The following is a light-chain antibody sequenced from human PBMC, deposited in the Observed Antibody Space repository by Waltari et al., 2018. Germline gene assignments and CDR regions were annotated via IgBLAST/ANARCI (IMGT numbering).Light chain of an antibody. V-gene: IGLV2-23*02. J-gene: IGLJ1*01. CDR1: SGYVGIYTL. CDR3: CSYAGGYTGV. CDR2: EVS. Sequence: QSALTKPASVSGSPGKSIPIPGTGTSGYVGIYTLVSWYQQYPGKVPKLLIYEVSKRPSGVSDRFSGSKSGNTASLTISGLQAEDEADYYCCSYAGGYTGVFGTGTKVTVL.